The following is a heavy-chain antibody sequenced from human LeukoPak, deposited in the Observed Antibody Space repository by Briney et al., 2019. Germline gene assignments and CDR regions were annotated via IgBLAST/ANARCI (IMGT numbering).Heavy chain of an antibody. CDR2: IRYDGSNK. V-gene: IGHV3-30*02. D-gene: IGHD5-18*01. CDR1: GFTFSSYS. Sequence: RPGGSLRLSCAASGFTFSSYSMHWVRQAPGKGLEWVAFIRYDGSNKYYADSVKGRFTISRDNSKNTLYLQMNSLRGEDTAVYYCAKRTVLRITDTSMDTSYYYYMDVWGKGTTVTISS. J-gene: IGHJ6*03. CDR3: AKRTVLRITDTSMDTSYYYYMDV.